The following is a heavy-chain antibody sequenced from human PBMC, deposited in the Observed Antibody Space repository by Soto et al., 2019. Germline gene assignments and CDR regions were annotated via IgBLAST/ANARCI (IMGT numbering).Heavy chain of an antibody. Sequence: QVQLVQSGAEVKKPGASVKVSCKASGYTFTSYGISWVRQAPGQGLDWMGWISDYNGNTNYAQKLQGRVTMTTGTSTSTTYMELRSLRSGDTAVYYCARDKGDGSGSYYGYWGQGTLVTVSS. D-gene: IGHD3-10*01. J-gene: IGHJ4*02. CDR2: ISDYNGNT. CDR3: ARDKGDGSGSYYGY. CDR1: GYTFTSYG. V-gene: IGHV1-18*01.